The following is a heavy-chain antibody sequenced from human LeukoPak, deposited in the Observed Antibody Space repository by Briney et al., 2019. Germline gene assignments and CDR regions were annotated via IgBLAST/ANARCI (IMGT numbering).Heavy chain of an antibody. CDR1: GFTFTGYS. J-gene: IGHJ3*02. D-gene: IGHD6-13*01. Sequence: GGSLRLSCAASGFTFTGYSMNWVRQAPGKGLEWVSSISGSSKHRYYADSVKGRFTISRDNAKSSLYLQMNSLRAEDTAVYYCARGAHVIAAAGIDAFDIWGQGTMVTVSS. CDR2: ISGSSKHR. V-gene: IGHV3-21*01. CDR3: ARGAHVIAAAGIDAFDI.